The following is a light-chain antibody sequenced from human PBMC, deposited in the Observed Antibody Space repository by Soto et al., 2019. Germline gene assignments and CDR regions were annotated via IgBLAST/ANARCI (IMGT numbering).Light chain of an antibody. CDR1: SSDIGRYNF. CDR3: SSYTSVTSFFV. CDR2: EVT. J-gene: IGLJ1*01. V-gene: IGLV2-14*01. Sequence: QSALTQPASVSGSPGQSITISCTGTSSDIGRYNFVSWYQQHPGKAPKLLVYEVTNRPSGVSNRFSGSKSGNTASLTIFGLQTEDAADYYCSSYTSVTSFFVFGTGTKVTVL.